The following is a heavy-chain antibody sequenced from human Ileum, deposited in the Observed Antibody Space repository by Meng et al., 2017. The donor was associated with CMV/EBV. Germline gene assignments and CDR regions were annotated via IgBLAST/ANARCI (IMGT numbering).Heavy chain of an antibody. J-gene: IGHJ4*02. Sequence: HMHTQGPGCVNPTHTLSLTCDIPGDGVSTNNVAWNWIRQSPLRCLEWLGRTAYRSKWDYEYSVSVESRITISPDTSKNQFSLHLRSVTPEDTAIYYCARESELLRFDHWGQGTLVTVSS. V-gene: IGHV6-1*01. D-gene: IGHD6-6*01. CDR2: TAYRSKWDY. CDR1: GDGVSTNNVA. CDR3: ARESELLRFDH.